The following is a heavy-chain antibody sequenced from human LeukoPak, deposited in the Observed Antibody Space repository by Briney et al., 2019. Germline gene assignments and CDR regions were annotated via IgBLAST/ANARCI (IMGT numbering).Heavy chain of an antibody. CDR2: ISSGSDYI. D-gene: IGHD5-12*01. V-gene: IGHV3-21*01. Sequence: GGSLRLSCAASGFTFSSYFMGWVRQAPGQGLEWVSSISSGSDYIYYGDSVKGRFTISRDNAKSSLYLQMNSLRAEDTAVFYCARSTAGGFSGYEDWGQGTLVTVSS. J-gene: IGHJ4*02. CDR1: GFTFSSYF. CDR3: ARSTAGGFSGYED.